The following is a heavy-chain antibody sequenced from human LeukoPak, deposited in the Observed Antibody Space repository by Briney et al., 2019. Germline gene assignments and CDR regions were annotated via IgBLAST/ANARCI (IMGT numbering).Heavy chain of an antibody. V-gene: IGHV4-38-2*02. Sequence: SETLSLTCTVSGYSISSGYYWGWIRPPPGKGLEWIGITYHSGSTYYNPSLKSRVTISVDTSKNQFSLKLSSVTAADTAVYYCARHSYDFWSGPTGWFDPWGQGTLVTVSS. CDR1: GYSISSGYY. J-gene: IGHJ5*02. D-gene: IGHD3-3*01. CDR2: TYHSGST. CDR3: ARHSYDFWSGPTGWFDP.